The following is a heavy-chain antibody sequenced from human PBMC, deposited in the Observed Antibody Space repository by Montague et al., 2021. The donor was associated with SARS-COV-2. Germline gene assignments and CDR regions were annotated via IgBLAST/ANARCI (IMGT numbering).Heavy chain of an antibody. Sequence: SLRLSCAASGFTFSDYAVNWVRQAPGTGLEWVSSINYSGTYYADSVRGRFTISRDNSKNTLYLQMHSLRAEDTAVYYCTRGLYAAYHWGQGTLVTVSS. J-gene: IGHJ4*02. V-gene: IGHV3-23*01. CDR3: TRGLYAAYH. CDR2: INYSGT. D-gene: IGHD2/OR15-2a*01. CDR1: GFTFSDYA.